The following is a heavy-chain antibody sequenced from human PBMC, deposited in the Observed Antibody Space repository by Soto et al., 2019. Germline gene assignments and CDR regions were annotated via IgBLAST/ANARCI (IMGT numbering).Heavy chain of an antibody. J-gene: IGHJ5*02. CDR1: GGSITNYY. CDR2: MYTKERT. Sequence: SETLSLTCTVSGGSITNYYWSWIRQPAGKGLEWIGRMYTKERTNYNPSFKSRVTMSVDTSKNQFSLKLNAVTAADTAVYYCARDDYKGGGNNWFDPWGQGTLVTVSS. CDR3: ARDDYKGGGNNWFDP. V-gene: IGHV4-4*07. D-gene: IGHD3-16*01.